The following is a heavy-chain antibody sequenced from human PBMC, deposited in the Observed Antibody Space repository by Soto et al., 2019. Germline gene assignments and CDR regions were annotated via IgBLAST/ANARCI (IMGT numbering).Heavy chain of an antibody. D-gene: IGHD2-2*01. CDR2: IKPCGGSR. Sequence: PWASVKVSCKASGYTFTSYYTHWVRQAPGQGLEWMGIIKPCGGSRSYAQKYQGRVTMTRDKSTSTVYMELSSLRSEDTAVYYCATDQGGYCSSTSCYGFDYWGQGTLVTVSS. V-gene: IGHV1-46*03. J-gene: IGHJ4*02. CDR1: GYTFTSYY. CDR3: ATDQGGYCSSTSCYGFDY.